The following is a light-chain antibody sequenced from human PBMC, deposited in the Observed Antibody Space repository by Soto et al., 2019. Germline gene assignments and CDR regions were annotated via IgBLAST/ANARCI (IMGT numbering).Light chain of an antibody. CDR2: EVS. CDR1: SSDVGDYSY. J-gene: IGLJ2*01. CDR3: CSYTSISTGVL. Sequence: QSVLTQPASVSGSPGQSITISCTGASSDVGDYSYVSWYQHHPGQAPELLIYEVSNRPSGVSHRFSGSKSGNTASLTISGLQAEDEADYYCCSYTSISTGVLFGGGTKLTAL. V-gene: IGLV2-14*01.